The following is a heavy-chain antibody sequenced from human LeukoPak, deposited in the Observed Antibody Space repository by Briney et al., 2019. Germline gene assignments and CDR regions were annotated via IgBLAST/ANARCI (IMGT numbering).Heavy chain of an antibody. J-gene: IGHJ4*02. CDR2: IYSGGST. V-gene: IGHV3-53*01. D-gene: IGHD3-22*01. CDR1: GVTVSSNY. CDR3: AGGYYYDSALDY. Sequence: GGSLRLSCAASGVTVSSNYMSWVRQAPGKGLEWVSVIYSGGSTYYADSVKGRFTISRDNSKNTLYLQMNSLRAEDTAVYYCAGGYYYDSALDYWGQGTLVTVSS.